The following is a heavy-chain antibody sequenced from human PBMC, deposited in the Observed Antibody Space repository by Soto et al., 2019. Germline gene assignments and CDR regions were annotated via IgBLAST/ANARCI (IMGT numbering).Heavy chain of an antibody. V-gene: IGHV4-59*01. CDR1: GGSISSYY. CDR2: IYYSGST. D-gene: IGHD3-22*01. CDR3: ARAQYDSRGRDY. Sequence: SETLSLTCTVSGGSISSYYWSWIRQPPGKGLEWIGYIYYSGSTNYNPSLKSRVTISVDTSKNQFSLKLSSVTAADTAVYYCARAQYDSRGRDYWGQGTLVTVSS. J-gene: IGHJ4*02.